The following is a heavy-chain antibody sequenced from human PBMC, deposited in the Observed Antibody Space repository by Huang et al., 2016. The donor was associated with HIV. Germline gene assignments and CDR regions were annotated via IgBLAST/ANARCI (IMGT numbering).Heavy chain of an antibody. CDR1: GFTFADYV. V-gene: IGHV3-49*03. CDR3: AHSFGFL. J-gene: IGHJ4*02. CDR2: IRTRASDGTS. Sequence: EVQLVESGGGLVQPGRSLRLSCTASGFTFADYVISWFRQAPGKGLEYIGFIRTRASDGTSEYAASVMGRFTISRDDPRSIAYLQMNSLRPEDTGVYFRAHSFGFLWGQGTLVTVSS. D-gene: IGHD3-16*01.